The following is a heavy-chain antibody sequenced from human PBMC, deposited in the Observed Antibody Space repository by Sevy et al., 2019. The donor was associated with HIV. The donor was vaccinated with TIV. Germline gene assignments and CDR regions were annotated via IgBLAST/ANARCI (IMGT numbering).Heavy chain of an antibody. CDR2: LSSGCGEI. D-gene: IGHD2-8*01. CDR1: GFTFSKYS. V-gene: IGHV3-23*01. Sequence: GGSLRLSCAASGFTFSKYSMSWVRLPPGKGLEWVSTLSSGCGEINYADSVKGRFTISRDNSKSSVYLQMNNLRPEDTAVYYCAREGCTKPHDYWGQGTLVTVSS. CDR3: AREGCTKPHDY. J-gene: IGHJ4*02.